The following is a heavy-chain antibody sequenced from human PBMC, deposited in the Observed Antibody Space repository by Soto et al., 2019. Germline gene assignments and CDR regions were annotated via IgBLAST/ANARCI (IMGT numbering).Heavy chain of an antibody. Sequence: SETLSLTCTVSGGSISSSSYYWGWIRQPPGKGLEWIGSIYYSGSTYYNPSLKSRVTISVDTSKNQFSLKLSSVTAADTAVYYGARHPELYKLPLDDWGQGTLVTVSS. CDR3: ARHPELYKLPLDD. CDR1: GGSISSSSYY. CDR2: IYYSGST. D-gene: IGHD3-10*01. V-gene: IGHV4-39*01. J-gene: IGHJ4*02.